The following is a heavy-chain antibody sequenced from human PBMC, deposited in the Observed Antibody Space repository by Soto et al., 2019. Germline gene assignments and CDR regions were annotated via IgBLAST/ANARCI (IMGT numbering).Heavy chain of an antibody. Sequence: EVQLVESGGGLVKPGGSLRLSCAASGFTFSRYGMNWLRQAPGKGLEWVSALYDVDGSFYADSVKGRFTTSSDSSKTTVYLQMNGLRPDDTAVYYCASWHEREHAYDVWGQGTTVTVSS. V-gene: IGHV3-66*01. J-gene: IGHJ3*01. D-gene: IGHD1-1*01. CDR2: LYDVDGS. CDR1: GFTFSRYG. CDR3: ASWHEREHAYDV.